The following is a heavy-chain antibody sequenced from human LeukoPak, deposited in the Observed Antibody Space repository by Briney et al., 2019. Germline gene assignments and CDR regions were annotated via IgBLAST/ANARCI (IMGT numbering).Heavy chain of an antibody. V-gene: IGHV1-18*04. CDR2: ISAYNGNT. J-gene: IGHJ4*02. CDR3: ARALPYYYDSSGPGGY. Sequence: ASVTVSCKASGYTFTSYYMHWVRQAPGQGLEWMGWISAYNGNTNYAQKLQGRVTMTTDTSTSTAYMELRSLRSDDTAVYYCARALPYYYDSSGPGGYWGQGTLVTVSS. D-gene: IGHD3-22*01. CDR1: GYTFTSYY.